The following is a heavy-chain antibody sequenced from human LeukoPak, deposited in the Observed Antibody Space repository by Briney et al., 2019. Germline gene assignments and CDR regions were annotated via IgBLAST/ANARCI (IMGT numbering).Heavy chain of an antibody. Sequence: GTLRLSCATSGYIFSTFGMSWVRQAPGKGLEWVSSISGSGDSTYYADSVKGRFAISRDNSKSTLYLQMNTLRAEDTAVYYCARDRHKYNYDSGGYPPYWGQGTLVTVSS. V-gene: IGHV3-23*01. CDR1: GYIFSTFG. CDR2: ISGSGDST. CDR3: ARDRHKYNYDSGGYPPY. J-gene: IGHJ4*02. D-gene: IGHD3-22*01.